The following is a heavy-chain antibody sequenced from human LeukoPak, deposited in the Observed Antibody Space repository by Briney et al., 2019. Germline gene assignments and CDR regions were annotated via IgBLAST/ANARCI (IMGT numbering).Heavy chain of an antibody. CDR1: GFTFSSYW. D-gene: IGHD6-13*01. CDR3: ARGGLGMYSSSWQPPRYNWFDP. CDR2: IKQDGSEK. J-gene: IGHJ5*02. Sequence: GGSLRLSCAASGFTFSSYWMSWVRQAPGKGLEWVANIKQDGSEKYYVDSVKGRFTISRDNAKNSLYLQMNSLRAEDTAVYYCARGGLGMYSSSWQPPRYNWFDPWGQGTLVTVSS. V-gene: IGHV3-7*01.